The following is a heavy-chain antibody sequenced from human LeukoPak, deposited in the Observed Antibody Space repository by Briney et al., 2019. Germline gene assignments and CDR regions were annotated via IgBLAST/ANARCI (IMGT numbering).Heavy chain of an antibody. V-gene: IGHV4-59*08. D-gene: IGHD1-26*01. CDR2: ISYSGTT. CDR3: ARHSSGSYSSLDS. Sequence: ASETLSLTCTVSGGSISSYYWSWIRQPPGKGLEWIGHISYSGTTSYNPSLKSRVTISADTSKNQFSLKLNSVTAPDTAVYYCARHSSGSYSSLDSWGQGTLDTVSS. CDR1: GGSISSYY. J-gene: IGHJ4*02.